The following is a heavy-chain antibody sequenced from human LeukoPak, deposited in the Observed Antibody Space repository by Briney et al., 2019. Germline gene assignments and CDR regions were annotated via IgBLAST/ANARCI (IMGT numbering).Heavy chain of an antibody. CDR3: SRADYYGSGSPISLDV. CDR1: GGTFSSYA. Sequence: ASVKVSCKASGGTFSSYAISWVRQAPGQGLEWMGRIIPIFGTANYAQKFQGRVTITTDESTSTAYMELSSLRSEDTAVYYCSRADYYGSGSPISLDVWGKGTTVTVS. D-gene: IGHD3-10*01. V-gene: IGHV1-69*05. J-gene: IGHJ6*03. CDR2: IIPIFGTA.